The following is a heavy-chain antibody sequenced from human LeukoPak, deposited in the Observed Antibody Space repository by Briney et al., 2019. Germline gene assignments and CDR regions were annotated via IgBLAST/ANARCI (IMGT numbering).Heavy chain of an antibody. CDR2: ISSSGSTR. CDR3: AKDQVPAAHSGSYGIWNY. V-gene: IGHV3-48*03. J-gene: IGHJ4*02. D-gene: IGHD1-26*01. Sequence: GGSLRLSCAASGFTFSSYEMNWVRQAPGKGLEWISYISSSGSTRYYADSMKGRFTISRDNAKNSLYLQMNSLRAEDTAVYYCAKDQVPAAHSGSYGIWNYWDQGTLVTVS. CDR1: GFTFSSYE.